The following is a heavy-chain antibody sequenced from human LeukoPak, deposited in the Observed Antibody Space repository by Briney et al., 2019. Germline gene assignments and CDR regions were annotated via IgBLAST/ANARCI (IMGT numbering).Heavy chain of an antibody. D-gene: IGHD2-2*01. J-gene: IGHJ6*02. Sequence: PGRSLRLSCAASGFTFSSYAMHWVRQAPGKGLEWVAVISYDGSNKYYADSVKGRFTISRDNSKNTLYLQMNSLRAEDTAVYYCARGQYCSSTSCYFLKLFSPPYYYYGMDVWDQGTTVTVSS. CDR1: GFTFSSYA. V-gene: IGHV3-30*01. CDR2: ISYDGSNK. CDR3: ARGQYCSSTSCYFLKLFSPPYYYYGMDV.